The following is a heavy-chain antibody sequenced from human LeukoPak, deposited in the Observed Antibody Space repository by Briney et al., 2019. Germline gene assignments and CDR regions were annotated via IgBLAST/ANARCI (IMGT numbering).Heavy chain of an antibody. CDR3: ARDRATTVTKSFAFDI. J-gene: IGHJ3*02. CDR2: IIPILGIA. Sequence: SVKVSCKASGGTFSSYAISWVRQAPGQGLEWMGRIIPILGIANYAQKFQGRVTITADKSTSTAYMELSSLRSEDTAVYYCARDRATTVTKSFAFDIWGQGTVVTVSS. CDR1: GGTFSSYA. V-gene: IGHV1-69*04. D-gene: IGHD4-17*01.